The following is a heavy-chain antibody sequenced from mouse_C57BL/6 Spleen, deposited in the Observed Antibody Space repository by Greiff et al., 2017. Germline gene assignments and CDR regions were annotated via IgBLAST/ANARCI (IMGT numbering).Heavy chain of an antibody. CDR3: AREGYYYGSSFDY. CDR1: GYTFTDYN. Sequence: EVQRVESGPELVKPGASVKMSCKASGYTFTDYNMHWVKQSHGKSLEWIGYINPNNGGTSYNQKFKGKATLTVNKSSSTAYMELRSLTSEDSAVYYCAREGYYYGSSFDYWGQGTTLTVSS. D-gene: IGHD1-1*01. CDR2: INPNNGGT. J-gene: IGHJ2*01. V-gene: IGHV1-22*01.